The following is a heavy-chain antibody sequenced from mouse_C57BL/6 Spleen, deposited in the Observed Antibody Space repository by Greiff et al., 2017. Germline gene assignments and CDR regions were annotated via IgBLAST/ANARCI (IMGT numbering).Heavy chain of an antibody. CDR1: GYTFTSYW. D-gene: IGHD4-1*01. Sequence: VQLQQSGTVLARPGASVKMSCKTSGYTFTSYWMHWVKQRPGQGLEWIGAIYPGNSDTSYNQKFKGKAKLTAVTSASTAYMELSSLTNEDSAVYYCTRRGKANWDAYFDYWGQGTTLTVSS. CDR2: IYPGNSDT. J-gene: IGHJ2*01. V-gene: IGHV1-5*01. CDR3: TRRGKANWDAYFDY.